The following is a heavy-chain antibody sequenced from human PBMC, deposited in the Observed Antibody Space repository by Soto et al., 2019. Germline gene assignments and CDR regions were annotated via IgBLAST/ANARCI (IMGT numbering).Heavy chain of an antibody. D-gene: IGHD4-17*01. CDR3: TRSDYGGNVPSPN. J-gene: IGHJ4*02. Sequence: GGSLRLSCTASGFTFGDYAMSWFRQAPGKGLEWVGFIRSKAYGGTTEYAASVKGRFTISRDDSKSIAYLQMNSLKTEDTAVYYCTRSDYGGNVPSPNWGQGTLVTVSS. V-gene: IGHV3-49*03. CDR1: GFTFGDYA. CDR2: IRSKAYGGTT.